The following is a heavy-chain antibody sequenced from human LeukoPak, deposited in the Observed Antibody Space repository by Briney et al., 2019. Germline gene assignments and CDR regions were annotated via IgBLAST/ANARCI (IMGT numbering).Heavy chain of an antibody. CDR3: ARGLPSSWLDY. Sequence: SETLSLTCAVYGGSFSGYYWSWIRQPPGKGLEWIGEINHSGSTNYNPSLKSRVTISVDTSKNQFSLKLSAVTAADTAVYYWARGLPSSWLDYWGQGTLVTVSS. CDR2: INHSGST. D-gene: IGHD6-13*01. V-gene: IGHV4-34*01. CDR1: GGSFSGYY. J-gene: IGHJ4*02.